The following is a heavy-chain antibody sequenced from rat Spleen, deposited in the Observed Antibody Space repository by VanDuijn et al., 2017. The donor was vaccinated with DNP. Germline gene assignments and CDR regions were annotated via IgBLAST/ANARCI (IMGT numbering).Heavy chain of an antibody. CDR3: ARHRTIMPYYYSMDA. D-gene: IGHD1-12*01. Sequence: EVKLVESGGGLVQPGRSLKLSCAASGFNFKDYWMGWVRQAPTKGLEWVATISYEGSNTYYGDSVKGRFTISRDNAQSTLYLQMDSLRSEDTATYYCARHRTIMPYYYSMDAWGQGASVTVSS. J-gene: IGHJ4*01. CDR2: ISYEGSNT. V-gene: IGHV5-29*01. CDR1: GFNFKDYW.